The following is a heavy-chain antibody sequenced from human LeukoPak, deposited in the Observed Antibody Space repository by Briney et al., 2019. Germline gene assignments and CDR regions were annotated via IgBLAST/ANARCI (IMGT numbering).Heavy chain of an antibody. CDR1: GYTFTGYY. D-gene: IGHD3-3*01. V-gene: IGHV1-2*02. Sequence: GASVKVSCKASGYTFTGYYMHWVRQAPGQGLEWTGWINPNSGGTNYAQKFQGRVTMTRDTSISTAYMELSRLRSDDTAVYYCARLILELGGYAVDYWGQGTLVTVSS. CDR2: INPNSGGT. CDR3: ARLILELGGYAVDY. J-gene: IGHJ4*02.